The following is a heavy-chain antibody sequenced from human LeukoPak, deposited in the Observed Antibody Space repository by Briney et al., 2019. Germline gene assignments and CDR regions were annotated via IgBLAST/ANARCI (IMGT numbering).Heavy chain of an antibody. CDR3: AKGEYTYGPGSFDY. V-gene: IGHV3-30*18. D-gene: IGHD3-10*01. CDR1: GFTVSTYG. CDR2: ISNDGSNK. Sequence: GRSLRLSCAASGFTVSTYGTHWVRQAPGKGLEWAAVISNDGSNKYYADSVKGRFTISRDNSKNTLYLQMNSLRAEDSAVYYCAKGEYTYGPGSFDYWGQGTLVTVSS. J-gene: IGHJ4*02.